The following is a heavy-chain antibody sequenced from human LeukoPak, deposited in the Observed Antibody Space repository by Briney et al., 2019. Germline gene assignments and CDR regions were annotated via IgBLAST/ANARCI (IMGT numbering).Heavy chain of an antibody. V-gene: IGHV1-2*02. Sequence: ASVKVSCKGSGYNFDRYGVNWVRQAPGQGLEWMGWINPNSGGTNYAQKFQGRVTMTRDASISTAYMELSRLRSDDTAVYYCARGSSVVRSGAFDYWGQGTLVTVSS. J-gene: IGHJ4*02. CDR3: ARGSSVVRSGAFDY. CDR1: GYNFDRYG. D-gene: IGHD1-26*01. CDR2: INPNSGGT.